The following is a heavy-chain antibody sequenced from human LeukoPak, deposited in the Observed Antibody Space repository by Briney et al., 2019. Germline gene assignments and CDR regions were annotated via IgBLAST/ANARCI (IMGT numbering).Heavy chain of an antibody. Sequence: GESLKISCKGSGYSFASYWIGWVRQMPGKGLEWMGIIYPDDSDTRNSPSFQGQVTISADKSITTAYLQWSSLKASDTARYYCARQSLSSGPDYWGQGTLVTVSS. CDR2: IYPDDSDT. V-gene: IGHV5-51*01. J-gene: IGHJ4*02. D-gene: IGHD6-25*01. CDR1: GYSFASYW. CDR3: ARQSLSSGPDY.